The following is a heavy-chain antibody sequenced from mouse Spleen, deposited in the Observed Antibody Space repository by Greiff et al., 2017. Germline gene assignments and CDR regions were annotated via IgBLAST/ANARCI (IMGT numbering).Heavy chain of an antibody. J-gene: IGHJ1*01. Sequence: QVQLQQPGAELVKPGASVKLSCKASGYTFTSYWMHWVKQRPGQGLEWIGMIHPNSGSTNYNEKFKSKATLTLDKSSSTAYMQLGSLTSEDSAVYYCARSPGDWYWYFEVWGAGTTVTVSS. CDR3: ARSPGDWYWYFEV. D-gene: IGHD3-1*01. CDR1: GYTFTSYW. CDR2: IHPNSGST. V-gene: IGHV1-64*01.